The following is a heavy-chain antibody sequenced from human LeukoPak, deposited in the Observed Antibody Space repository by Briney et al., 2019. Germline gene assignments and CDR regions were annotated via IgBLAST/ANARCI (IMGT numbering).Heavy chain of an antibody. Sequence: ASVKVSCKASGYIFNTNGINWVRQAPGRGLEWVAYISAYSGVTNSAQKFRDRVTMTIDTSTRTAYMELRSLTSDDSAVYYCARGGLSTRWGLDYWGQGTLVTVSS. CDR1: GYIFNTNG. CDR2: ISAYSGVT. J-gene: IGHJ4*02. V-gene: IGHV1-18*01. CDR3: ARGGLSTRWGLDY. D-gene: IGHD6-13*01.